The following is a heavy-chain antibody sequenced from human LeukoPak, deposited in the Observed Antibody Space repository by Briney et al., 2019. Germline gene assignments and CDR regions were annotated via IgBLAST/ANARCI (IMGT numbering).Heavy chain of an antibody. D-gene: IGHD3-10*01. V-gene: IGHV3-30*04. CDR2: ILYDGSHE. J-gene: IGHJ4*02. CDR1: GFTFSTYS. CDR3: AKEGRGLAS. Sequence: PGGSLRLSCAASGFTFSTYSMHWVRQAPGKGLEWVANILYDGSHEFYADSVKGRFTISRDNSKNTLYLQINSLRTEDTAVYFCAKEGRGLASWGKGPLVTVSS.